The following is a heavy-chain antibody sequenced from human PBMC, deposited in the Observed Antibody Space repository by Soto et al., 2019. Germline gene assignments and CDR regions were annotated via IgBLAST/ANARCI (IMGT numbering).Heavy chain of an antibody. Sequence: SETLSLTCTVSGGSIYTGGFYWSWIRQLPGKGLEWLGYIYYTGGTQYTPSLKSRLSISTDTSDNQFSLRLNSVTAADTAVYYCATSLVTSRARVDYWGQGTPVTVSS. V-gene: IGHV4-31*03. D-gene: IGHD1-26*01. CDR2: IYYTGGT. J-gene: IGHJ4*02. CDR3: ATSLVTSRARVDY. CDR1: GGSIYTGGFY.